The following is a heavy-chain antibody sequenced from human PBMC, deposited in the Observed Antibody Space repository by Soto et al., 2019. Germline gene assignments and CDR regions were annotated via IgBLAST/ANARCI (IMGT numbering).Heavy chain of an antibody. J-gene: IGHJ6*02. V-gene: IGHV1-2*02. CDR1: GDTFTSYY. Sequence: ASVKVSCKAPGDTFTSYYLNWVRQAPGQGLEWMGWINPNSGGTKYAQKFQGRVTMTRDTSISTAYMELSRLRSDDTAVYYCARETSQNVYSHYGMDVWGQGTTVTVSS. CDR3: ARETSQNVYSHYGMDV. CDR2: INPNSGGT.